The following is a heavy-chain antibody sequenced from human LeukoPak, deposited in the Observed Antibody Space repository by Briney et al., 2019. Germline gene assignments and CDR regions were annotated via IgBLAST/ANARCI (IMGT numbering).Heavy chain of an antibody. J-gene: IGHJ6*02. CDR2: ISSSSSYI. D-gene: IGHD3-16*01. CDR1: GITFSSYS. CDR3: ARETQLGEVDV. Sequence: GGSLRLSCAASGITFSSYSMNWVRQAPGKGLEWVSCISSSSSYIYYADSGKGRFTISRDNAKNSLYLQMNRLRAEDTAVYYCARETQLGEVDVWGQGTTVTVSS. V-gene: IGHV3-21*01.